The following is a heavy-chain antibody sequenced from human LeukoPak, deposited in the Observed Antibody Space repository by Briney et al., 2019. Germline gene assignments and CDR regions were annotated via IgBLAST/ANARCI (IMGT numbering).Heavy chain of an antibody. J-gene: IGHJ4*02. V-gene: IGHV3-23*01. D-gene: IGHD3-3*01. CDR1: GFTYTSYA. Sequence: GGSLRLSCAASGFTYTSYAMSWVRQAPGRGLEWVSSIRGSGESTYYTDSVKGRFTISRDNSQNTLYLQMNGLRGEDTAVYYCAQVRADFGGYFGSWGRGTLVTVSS. CDR3: AQVRADFGGYFGS. CDR2: IRGSGEST.